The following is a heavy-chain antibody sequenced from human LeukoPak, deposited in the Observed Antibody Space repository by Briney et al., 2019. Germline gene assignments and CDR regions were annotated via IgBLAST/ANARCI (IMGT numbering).Heavy chain of an antibody. CDR3: ARDRGYSYGN. J-gene: IGHJ4*02. CDR1: GFTFSSYG. V-gene: IGHV3-21*01. Sequence: GGSLRLSCAASGFTFSSYGMSWVRQAPGKGLEWVSIISSGSSAIFSADALKGRFTISRDNAKNSLYLQMNSLRAEDTAVYYCARDRGYSYGNWGQGTLVTVSS. CDR2: ISSGSSAI. D-gene: IGHD5-18*01.